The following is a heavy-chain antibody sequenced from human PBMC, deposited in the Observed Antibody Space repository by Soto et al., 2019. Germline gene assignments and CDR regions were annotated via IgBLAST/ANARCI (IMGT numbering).Heavy chain of an antibody. D-gene: IGHD3-16*01. CDR3: AKRETFGKGYNWFDP. J-gene: IGHJ5*02. Sequence: SETLSLTCTVSGGSVSSGSYYWSWIRQTPGKGLEWICYIHDSGSSNYNPSLKSRVTMSVDTSKNQFSLKLSSVTAADKAVYYCAKRETFGKGYNWFDPWGLGTLVTVSS. V-gene: IGHV4-61*01. CDR2: IHDSGSS. CDR1: GGSVSSGSYY.